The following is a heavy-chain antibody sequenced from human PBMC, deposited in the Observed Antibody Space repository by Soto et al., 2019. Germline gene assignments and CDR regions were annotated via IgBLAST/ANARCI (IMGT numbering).Heavy chain of an antibody. D-gene: IGHD3-10*01. V-gene: IGHV4-4*02. J-gene: IGHJ3*02. CDR3: TSKFRQLLADAFDI. CDR1: GDSISRSYW. Sequence: SETLSLTCAVSGDSISRSYWWSWVRQFPGKGLEWIGEIYHSGSTIYNPSLQSRVTLSVDKSKNEFSLKMSSLTAADTAVYYCTSKFRQLLADAFDIWGQGTMVTVSS. CDR2: IYHSGST.